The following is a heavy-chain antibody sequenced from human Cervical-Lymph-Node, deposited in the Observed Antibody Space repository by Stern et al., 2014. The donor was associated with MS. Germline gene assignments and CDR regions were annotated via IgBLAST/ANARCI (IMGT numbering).Heavy chain of an antibody. CDR2: INPTSGTT. CDR3: ARELGGSGSYFDY. CDR1: GYTFTSYY. V-gene: IGHV1-46*01. Sequence: VQLVESGAEVKKPGASVKVSCKASGYTFTSYYMHWVRQAPGQGLEWVGIINPTSGTTSYTQNFRGRVTMTRDTSTSTVFMELSSLRSEDTAVFYCARELGGSGSYFDYWGQGTLVTVSS. D-gene: IGHD1-26*01. J-gene: IGHJ4*02.